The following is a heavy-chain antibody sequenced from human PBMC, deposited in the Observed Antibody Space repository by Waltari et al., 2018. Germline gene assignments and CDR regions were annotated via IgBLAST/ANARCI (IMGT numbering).Heavy chain of an antibody. CDR2: ISPSGSA. CDR1: GSSISSGYF. D-gene: IGHD3-10*01. Sequence: QVQLQESGPGLVKPSETLSLTCGVSGSSISSGYFWGCISQPPEKGLEWFGGISPSGSAYYNPALKSGVTRSVDTSKNELSGGLTSVTAADTAVYYCVRDLGGSGNSWFDAWGQGALVSVSS. J-gene: IGHJ5*02. CDR3: VRDLGGSGNSWFDA. V-gene: IGHV4-38-2*01.